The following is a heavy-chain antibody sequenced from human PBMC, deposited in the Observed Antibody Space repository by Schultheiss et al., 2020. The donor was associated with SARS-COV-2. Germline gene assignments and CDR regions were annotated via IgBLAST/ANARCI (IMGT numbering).Heavy chain of an antibody. J-gene: IGHJ5*02. CDR2: ISGSGGST. D-gene: IGHD3-22*01. Sequence: GGSLRLSCAASGFTFSSYGMHWVRQAPGKGLEWVSAISGSGGSTYYADSVKGRFTISRDNSKNTLYLQMSSLRAEDTAVYYCVSPGPYYYDTGGYYTWGQGTLVTVSS. CDR1: GFTFSSYG. CDR3: VSPGPYYYDTGGYYT. V-gene: IGHV3-23*01.